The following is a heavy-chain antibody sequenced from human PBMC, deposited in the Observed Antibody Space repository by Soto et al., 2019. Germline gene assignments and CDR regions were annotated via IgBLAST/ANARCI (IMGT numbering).Heavy chain of an antibody. V-gene: IGHV3-30-3*01. J-gene: IGHJ5*02. CDR1: GFTLSSYA. D-gene: IGHD4-17*01. CDR2: ISYDGSNK. CDR3: AREDGDYVLSPLFDP. Sequence: VESGGGVVQPGRSLRLSCAASGFTLSSYAMHWVRQAPGKGLEWVAVISYDGSNKYYADSVKGRFTISRDNSKNTLYLQMNSLRAEDTAVYYCAREDGDYVLSPLFDPWGQGTLVTVSS.